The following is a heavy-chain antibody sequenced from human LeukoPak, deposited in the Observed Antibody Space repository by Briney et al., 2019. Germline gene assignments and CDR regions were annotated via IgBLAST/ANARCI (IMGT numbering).Heavy chain of an antibody. V-gene: IGHV3-21*01. CDR1: GFTFSSYS. CDR2: ISSSSSYI. J-gene: IGHJ4*02. Sequence: GGSLRLSCAASGFTFSSYSMNWVRQAPGKGLEWVSSISSSSSYIYYADSVKGRFTISRDNAKNSLYLQMNSLRAEDTAVYYCARDRESGSYTFDYWGQGTLVTVSS. D-gene: IGHD1-26*01. CDR3: ARDRESGSYTFDY.